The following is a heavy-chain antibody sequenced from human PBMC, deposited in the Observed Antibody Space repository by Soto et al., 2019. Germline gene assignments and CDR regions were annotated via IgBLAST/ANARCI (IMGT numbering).Heavy chain of an antibody. V-gene: IGHV1-46*01. CDR2: INPSGGST. D-gene: IGHD3-22*01. CDR1: GYTFTSYY. CDR3: ARETYYYDSRGFDY. Sequence: ASVKVSCKASGYTFTSYYMHWVRQAPGQGLEWMGIINPSGGSTSYAQKFQGRVTMTRDTSTSTAYMELRSLRSDDTAIYYCARETYYYDSRGFDYWGQGTQVTVSS. J-gene: IGHJ4*02.